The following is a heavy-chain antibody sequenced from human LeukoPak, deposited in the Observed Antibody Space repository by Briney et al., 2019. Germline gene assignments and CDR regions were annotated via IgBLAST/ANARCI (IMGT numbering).Heavy chain of an antibody. CDR3: AKSPGVVRYFDWLFVKFDY. CDR2: IYSGGST. Sequence: GGSLRLSCVASGFTVSSYYVSWVRQAPGKGLEWVSVIYSGGSTYYADSVEGRFTVSRDNSKNTLYLQMNSLRAEDTAVYYCAKSPGVVRYFDWLFVKFDYWGQGTLVTVSS. J-gene: IGHJ4*02. D-gene: IGHD3-9*01. CDR1: GFTVSSYY. V-gene: IGHV3-53*01.